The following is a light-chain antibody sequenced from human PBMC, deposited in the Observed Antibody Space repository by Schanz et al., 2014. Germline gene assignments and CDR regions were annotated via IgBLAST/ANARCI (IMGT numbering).Light chain of an antibody. CDR3: QQRSNWPSLT. CDR2: DAS. V-gene: IGKV3-11*01. Sequence: EIVLTQSPGTLSLSPGERATLSCRASQYLAYNLAWYQHKPGQAPRLLIFDASNRATGIPARFSGSGSGTDFTLTISSLEPEDFAVYYCQQRSNWPSLTFGGGTKVDFK. CDR1: QYLAYN. J-gene: IGKJ4*01.